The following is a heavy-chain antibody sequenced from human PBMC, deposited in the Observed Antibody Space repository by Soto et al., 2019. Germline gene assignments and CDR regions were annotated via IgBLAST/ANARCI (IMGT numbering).Heavy chain of an antibody. CDR2: IYYSGSA. CDR1: GCSINSGYC. V-gene: IGHV4-31*03. D-gene: IGHD3-22*01. CDR3: ASLFNYYDSSGYAEYYFDH. Sequence: SETLSLTCTVSGCSINSGYCWSWIRQHPGKGLEWIGYIYYSGSANYNPSLKGRVTMSVDTSTNQFSLKLSAVTAADTAVYYCASLFNYYDSSGYAEYYFDHWGQGTLVTVSS. J-gene: IGHJ4*02.